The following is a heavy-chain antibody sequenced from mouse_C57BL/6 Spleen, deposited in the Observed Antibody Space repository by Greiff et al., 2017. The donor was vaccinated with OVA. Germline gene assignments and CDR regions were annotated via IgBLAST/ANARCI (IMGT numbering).Heavy chain of an antibody. D-gene: IGHD2-4*01. CDR3: ARRGGYYDRFDY. Sequence: QVQLQQSGAELVKPGASVKLSCKASGYTFTSYWMQWVKQRPGQGLEWIGEIDPSDSYTNYNQKFKGKATLTVDTSSSTAYMQLSSLTSEDSAVYYCARRGGYYDRFDYWGQGTTLTVSS. CDR1: GYTFTSYW. V-gene: IGHV1-50*01. J-gene: IGHJ2*01. CDR2: IDPSDSYT.